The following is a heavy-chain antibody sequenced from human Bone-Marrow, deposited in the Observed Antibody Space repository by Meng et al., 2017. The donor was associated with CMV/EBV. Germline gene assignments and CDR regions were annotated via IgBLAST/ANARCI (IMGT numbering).Heavy chain of an antibody. CDR3: ARDLWGSEDY. V-gene: IGHV3-7*01. Sequence: LSCAASGFTFSSYWMHWVRQAPGKGLEWVASIEADGSLQHYVDSVRGRFIISRDDAKNSLYLQMNSLRTDDTAVYHCARDLWGSEDYWGQGALVTVSS. CDR2: IEADGSLQ. J-gene: IGHJ4*02. D-gene: IGHD7-27*01. CDR1: GFTFSSYW.